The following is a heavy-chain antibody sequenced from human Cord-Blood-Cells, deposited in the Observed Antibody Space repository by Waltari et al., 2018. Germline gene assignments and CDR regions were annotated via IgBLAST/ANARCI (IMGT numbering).Heavy chain of an antibody. Sequence: QLQLQESGSGLVKPSQTLSLTCAVPGGSISSGGYSWSWIRQPPGKGLEWIGYIYHSGSTYYNPSLKSRVTISVDRSKNQFSLKLSSVTAADTAVYYCARSGTPLKLGAFDIWGQGTMVTVSS. D-gene: IGHD3-16*01. CDR2: IYHSGST. V-gene: IGHV4-30-2*01. J-gene: IGHJ3*02. CDR3: ARSGTPLKLGAFDI. CDR1: GGSISSGGYS.